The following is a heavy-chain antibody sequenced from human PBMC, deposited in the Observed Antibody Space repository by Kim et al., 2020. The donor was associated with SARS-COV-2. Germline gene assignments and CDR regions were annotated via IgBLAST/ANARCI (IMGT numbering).Heavy chain of an antibody. Sequence: SETLSLTCTVSGGSISSYYWSWIRQPPGKGLEWIGYIYYSGSTNYNPSLKSRVTISVDTSKNQFSLKLSSVTAADTAVYYCARTRQSPWIQLWHYFDYWGQGTLVTVSS. CDR2: IYYSGST. CDR3: ARTRQSPWIQLWHYFDY. CDR1: GGSISSYY. J-gene: IGHJ4*02. V-gene: IGHV4-59*01. D-gene: IGHD5-18*01.